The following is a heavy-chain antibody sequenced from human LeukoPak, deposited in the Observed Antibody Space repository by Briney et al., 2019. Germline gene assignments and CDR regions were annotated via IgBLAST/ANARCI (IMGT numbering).Heavy chain of an antibody. CDR3: AAYPYDFWSGGGDY. V-gene: IGHV4-30-4*08. CDR1: GGSISSGDYY. Sequence: SETLSLTCTVSGGSISSGDYYWSWIRQPPGKGLEWIGYIYYSGSTYYNPSLKSRVTISVDTSKNQFSLKLSSVTAADTAVYYCAAYPYDFWSGGGDYWGQGTLVTVSS. CDR2: IYYSGST. J-gene: IGHJ4*02. D-gene: IGHD3-3*01.